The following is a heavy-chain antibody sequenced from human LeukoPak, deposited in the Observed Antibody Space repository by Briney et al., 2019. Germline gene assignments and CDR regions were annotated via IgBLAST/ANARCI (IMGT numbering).Heavy chain of an antibody. J-gene: IGHJ4*02. Sequence: PGGSLRLSCAASGFTFSTYAMSWVRRAPGKGLEWVSTVSGSGSSAYYADSVKGRFTISRDNSKNTLYLQMNSLRAEDTAVYYCAKDTLAGVSGTHYSDYWGQGSLVTVSS. V-gene: IGHV3-23*01. CDR1: GFTFSTYA. D-gene: IGHD1-26*01. CDR2: VSGSGSSA. CDR3: AKDTLAGVSGTHYSDY.